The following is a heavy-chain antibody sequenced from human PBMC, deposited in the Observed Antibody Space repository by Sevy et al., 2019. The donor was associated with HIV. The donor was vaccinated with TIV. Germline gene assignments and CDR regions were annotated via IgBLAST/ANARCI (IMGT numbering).Heavy chain of an antibody. Sequence: GGSLRLSCTGSGFTFGDYVMSWFHQAPGMGLEWVGFIRCEDYGGATEYAASVKGRFTISRDDSKSIADLQMNSLKTEDTAVYYCTRGYYYDSSGYSDYWGQGTLVTVSS. CDR1: GFTFGDYV. V-gene: IGHV3-49*03. J-gene: IGHJ4*02. CDR2: IRCEDYGGAT. D-gene: IGHD3-22*01. CDR3: TRGYYYDSSGYSDY.